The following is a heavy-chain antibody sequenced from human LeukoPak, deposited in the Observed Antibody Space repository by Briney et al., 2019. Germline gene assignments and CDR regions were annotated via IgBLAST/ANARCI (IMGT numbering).Heavy chain of an antibody. CDR3: ARSRYGSGSYSYYYYMDV. D-gene: IGHD3-10*01. J-gene: IGHJ6*03. V-gene: IGHV3-9*01. Sequence: GGSLRLSCAASGFTFDDYAMHWVRQAPGKGLEWVSGISWNSGSIGYADSVKGRFTISRDNAKNSLYLQMNSLRAEDTALYYCARSRYGSGSYSYYYYMDVWGKGTTVTVSS. CDR1: GFTFDDYA. CDR2: ISWNSGSI.